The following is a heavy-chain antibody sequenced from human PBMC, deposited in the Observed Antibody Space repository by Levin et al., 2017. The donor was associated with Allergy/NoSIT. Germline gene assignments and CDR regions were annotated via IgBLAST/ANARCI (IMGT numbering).Heavy chain of an antibody. J-gene: IGHJ4*02. CDR1: GVTSSNYA. D-gene: IGHD1-26*01. V-gene: IGHV1-69*13. CDR3: ARDGVGAANFDH. Sequence: SVKVSCKASGVTSSNYAITWVRQAPGQGLEWMGGIFPIYGSASYAQKFQGRVTILADESTSTSYMELNNLGFEDTAVYYCARDGVGAANFDHWGQGTLVTVSS. CDR2: IFPIYGSA.